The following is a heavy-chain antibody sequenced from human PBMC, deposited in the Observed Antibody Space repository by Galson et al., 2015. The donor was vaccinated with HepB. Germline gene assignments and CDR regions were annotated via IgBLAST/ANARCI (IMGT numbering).Heavy chain of an antibody. Sequence: SVKVSCKASGSTFTSYYMHWVRQAPGQGLGWMGIINPSGGSTSYAQKFQGRVTMTRDTSTSTVYMELSSLRSEDTAVYYCARSLFTNDFWSVAGPIDYWGQGTLVTVSS. CDR1: GSTFTSYY. D-gene: IGHD3-3*01. J-gene: IGHJ4*02. V-gene: IGHV1-46*01. CDR3: ARSLFTNDFWSVAGPIDY. CDR2: INPSGGST.